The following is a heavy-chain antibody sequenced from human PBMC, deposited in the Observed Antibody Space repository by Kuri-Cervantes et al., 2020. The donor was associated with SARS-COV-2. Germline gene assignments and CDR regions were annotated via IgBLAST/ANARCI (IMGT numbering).Heavy chain of an antibody. Sequence: GSLRLSCTVSGAPISSSTYYWGWIRQPPGKGLEWIGEINHSGSTNYNPSLKSRVTISVDTSKNQFSLKLSSVTAADTAVYYCARGVGAAVDGTLITIYYYYGMDVWGQGTTVTVSS. D-gene: IGHD6-19*01. CDR1: GAPISSSTYY. CDR3: ARGVGAAVDGTLITIYYYYGMDV. CDR2: INHSGST. J-gene: IGHJ6*02. V-gene: IGHV4-39*07.